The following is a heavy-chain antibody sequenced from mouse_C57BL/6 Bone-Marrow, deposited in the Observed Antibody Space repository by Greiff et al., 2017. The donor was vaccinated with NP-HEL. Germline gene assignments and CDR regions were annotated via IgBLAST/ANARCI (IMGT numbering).Heavy chain of an antibody. CDR3: VYDGYYLAWFAY. J-gene: IGHJ3*01. CDR2: IDPENGDT. V-gene: IGHV14-4*01. CDR1: GFNIKDDY. Sequence: VQLQQSGAELVRPGASVKLSCTASGFNIKDDYMHWVKQRPEQGLEWIGWIDPENGDTEYASKFQGKATITADTSSNTAYLQLSSLTSEDTAVYYCVYDGYYLAWFAYWGQGTLVTVSA. D-gene: IGHD2-3*01.